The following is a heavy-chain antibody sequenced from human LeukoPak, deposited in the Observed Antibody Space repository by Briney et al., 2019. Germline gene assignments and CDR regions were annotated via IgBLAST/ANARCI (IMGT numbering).Heavy chain of an antibody. Sequence: PSQTLSLTCTVSGGSISSGSYYWSWIRQPGGKGLEWIGRIYTSGSTNYNPSLKSRVTISVDTSKNQFSLKLSSVTAADTAVYYCARAYGSGSYYTDYWGQGTLVTVSS. CDR2: IYTSGST. D-gene: IGHD3-10*01. J-gene: IGHJ4*02. CDR3: ARAYGSGSYYTDY. V-gene: IGHV4-61*02. CDR1: GGSISSGSYY.